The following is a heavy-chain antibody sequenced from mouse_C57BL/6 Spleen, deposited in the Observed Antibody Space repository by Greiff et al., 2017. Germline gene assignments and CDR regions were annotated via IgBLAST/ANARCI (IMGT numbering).Heavy chain of an antibody. CDR3: TRSDGYYGGY. D-gene: IGHD2-3*01. Sequence: QVQLQQSGAELVRPGASVTLSCKASGYTFTDYEMHWVKQTPVHGLEWIGAIDPETGGTAYNQKFKGKAILTADKSSSTAYMELRSLTSEDSAVYYCTRSDGYYGGYWGQGTTLSVSS. CDR1: GYTFTDYE. J-gene: IGHJ2*01. V-gene: IGHV1-15*01. CDR2: IDPETGGT.